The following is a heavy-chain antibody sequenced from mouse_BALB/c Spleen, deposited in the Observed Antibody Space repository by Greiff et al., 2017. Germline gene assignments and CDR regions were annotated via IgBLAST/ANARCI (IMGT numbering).Heavy chain of an antibody. CDR2: IRLKSNNYAT. Sequence: EVKVEESGGGLVQPGGSMKLSCVASGFTFSNYWMNWVRQSPEKGLEWVAEIRLKSNNYATHYAESVKGRFTISRDDSKSSVYLQMNNLRAEDTGIYYCTRPGRYDDGFAYWGQGTLVTVSA. CDR1: GFTFSNYW. D-gene: IGHD2-14*01. CDR3: TRPGRYDDGFAY. V-gene: IGHV6-6*02. J-gene: IGHJ3*01.